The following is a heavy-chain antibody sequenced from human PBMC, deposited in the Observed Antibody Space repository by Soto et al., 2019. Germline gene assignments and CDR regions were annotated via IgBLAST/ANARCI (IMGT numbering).Heavy chain of an antibody. D-gene: IGHD6-19*01. Sequence: QVQLVQSGAEVKKPGASVKVSCKASGYIFTTYGISWVRQAPGQGLERLGWISAYDGDTNYAQKFRGRVTVTTDTSTRTAYMELRSLRSDDTAVYYCARDRSGWVFEDWGQGTLVIVSS. CDR1: GYIFTTYG. J-gene: IGHJ1*01. V-gene: IGHV1-18*01. CDR3: ARDRSGWVFED. CDR2: ISAYDGDT.